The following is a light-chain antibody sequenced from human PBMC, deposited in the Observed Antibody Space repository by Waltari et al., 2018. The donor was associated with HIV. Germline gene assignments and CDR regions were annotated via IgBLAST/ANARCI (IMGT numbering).Light chain of an antibody. CDR2: WAS. J-gene: IGKJ4*01. CDR1: QSVLYSSHNKNY. V-gene: IGKV4-1*01. Sequence: DIVMTQSPDSLAVSLGERATINCKSSQSVLYSSHNKNYLAWYQQKPGQPPKLLISWASTRESGVPDRFSGSGSGTDFTLTISSLQAEDVAVYYCQQYYSTLTFGGGTKVEIK. CDR3: QQYYSTLT.